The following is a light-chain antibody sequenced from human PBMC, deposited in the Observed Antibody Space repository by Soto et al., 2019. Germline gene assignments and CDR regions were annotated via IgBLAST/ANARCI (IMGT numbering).Light chain of an antibody. CDR3: QSYDSSLSGWV. Sequence: QAVVTQPPSVSGAPGQRVTIPCTGSSSNIGAGNDVHWYEKLPGTAPKLLIYGNNNRPSGVPDRLSGSKSGTSASLAITGLQAEDEADYYCQSYDSSLSGWVFGGGTKVTVL. V-gene: IGLV1-40*01. CDR2: GNN. J-gene: IGLJ3*02. CDR1: SSNIGAGND.